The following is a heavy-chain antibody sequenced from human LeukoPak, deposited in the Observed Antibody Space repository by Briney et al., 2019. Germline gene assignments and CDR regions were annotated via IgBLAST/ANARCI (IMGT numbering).Heavy chain of an antibody. Sequence: PGGSLRLSCAASGFTFSSYWMHWVRQAPGKGLEWVAVISYDGSNKYYADSVKGRFTISRDNSKNTLYLQMNSLRAEDTAVYYCARDGITGTMMPAYWGQGTLVTVSS. D-gene: IGHD1-20*01. J-gene: IGHJ4*02. V-gene: IGHV3-30*03. CDR3: ARDGITGTMMPAY. CDR2: ISYDGSNK. CDR1: GFTFSSYW.